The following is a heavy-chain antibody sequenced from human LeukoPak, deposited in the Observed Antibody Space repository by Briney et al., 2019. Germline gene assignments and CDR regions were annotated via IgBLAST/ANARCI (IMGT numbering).Heavy chain of an antibody. CDR2: IIPILGIA. Sequence: SVKVSCKASGGTFSSYAISWVRQAPGQGLEWMGRIIPILGIANYAQKFQGRVTITADKSTSTAYMELSSLRSEDTAVYYCARVKDYYGSGSYSPLGYYGMDVWGQGTTVTVSS. CDR3: ARVKDYYGSGSYSPLGYYGMDV. V-gene: IGHV1-69*04. J-gene: IGHJ6*02. CDR1: GGTFSSYA. D-gene: IGHD3-10*01.